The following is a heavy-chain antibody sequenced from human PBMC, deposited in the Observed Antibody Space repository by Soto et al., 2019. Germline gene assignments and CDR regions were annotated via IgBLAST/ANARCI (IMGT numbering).Heavy chain of an antibody. CDR2: IRGGGDTT. V-gene: IGHV3-23*01. D-gene: IGHD3-10*01. CDR1: GFTFNNYA. Sequence: HPGGSLRLSCAASGFTFNNYAMSWVRQAPGKGLEWVSAIRGGGDTTYYADSVQGRFTISRDNAKNTVYLQMNSLRAEDTAVYYCARVKSGSYDWFDPWGQGTLVTVSS. CDR3: ARVKSGSYDWFDP. J-gene: IGHJ5*02.